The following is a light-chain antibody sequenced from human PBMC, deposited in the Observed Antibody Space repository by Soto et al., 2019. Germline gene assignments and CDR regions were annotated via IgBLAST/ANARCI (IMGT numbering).Light chain of an antibody. CDR2: LTS. Sequence: EIVLTQSPATLSAFPGDRVTLSCRASQALNTRLAWYQHKPGQAPRLLIYLTSNRAAGVPSRSSAWGSETDFTLTISDVEPEDFAVYYSHQRQSWPRTFGQGTKVDIK. J-gene: IGKJ1*01. V-gene: IGKV3-11*01. CDR1: QALNTR. CDR3: HQRQSWPRT.